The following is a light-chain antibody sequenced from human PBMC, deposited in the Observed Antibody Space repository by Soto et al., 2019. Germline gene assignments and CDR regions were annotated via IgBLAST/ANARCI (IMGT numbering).Light chain of an antibody. V-gene: IGKV3-20*01. CDR2: GVS. Sequence: ENVLAQFSGTLSLSPGERATVSCWARQSVSSYFAWYQQKPGQAPRLLIYGVSSRATGIPDRFSGSGSGTDFTLTISRLEPEDFAVYYCQHYGGAPLPFGGRTK. CDR1: QSVSSY. CDR3: QHYGGAPLP. J-gene: IGKJ4*01.